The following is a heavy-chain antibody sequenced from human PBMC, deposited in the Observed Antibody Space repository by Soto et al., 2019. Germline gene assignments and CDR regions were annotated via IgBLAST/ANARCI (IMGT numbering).Heavy chain of an antibody. J-gene: IGHJ6*02. CDR1: GFNFSSYA. CDR3: ARDLLTSDIVAVPAAKDYYYGMDV. D-gene: IGHD2-2*01. CDR2: IGGGGGST. V-gene: IGHV3-23*01. Sequence: PGGSLRLSCAASGFNFSSYAMTWVRQAPGKGLEWVSSIGGGGGSTFYADSVKGRFIISRDNSKNSLYLQMNSLRAEDTAVYYCARDLLTSDIVAVPAAKDYYYGMDVWGQGTTVTVS.